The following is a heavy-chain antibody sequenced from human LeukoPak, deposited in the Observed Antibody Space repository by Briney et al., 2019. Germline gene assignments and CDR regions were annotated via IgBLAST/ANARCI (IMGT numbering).Heavy chain of an antibody. J-gene: IGHJ6*04. V-gene: IGHV4-61*02. D-gene: IGHD3-10*02. Sequence: SETLSLTCTVSGGSISSGSYYWSWIRQPAGKTLEWIGRIYTSGSTNYNPSLKSRVTISVDTSKNQFSLKLSSVTAADTAVYYCAELGITMIGGVWGKGTTVTISS. CDR2: IYTSGST. CDR1: GGSISSGSYY. CDR3: AELGITMIGGV.